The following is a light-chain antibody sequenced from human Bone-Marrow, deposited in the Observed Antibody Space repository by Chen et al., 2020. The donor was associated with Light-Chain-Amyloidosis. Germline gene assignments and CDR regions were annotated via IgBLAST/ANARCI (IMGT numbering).Light chain of an antibody. J-gene: IGLJ1*01. CDR1: TSAFGSYDL. CDR2: AVT. V-gene: IGLV2-23*02. CDR3: CSYAGSGTYV. Sequence: QSALTQPDSVSGSPGPSITISCSGTTSAFGSYDLVSWYQHHPDKAPKLMIFAVTKRPSGVSNRFSGSKSGNRASLTISGLQPEDEADYYCCSYAGSGTYVFGSGTRVTVL.